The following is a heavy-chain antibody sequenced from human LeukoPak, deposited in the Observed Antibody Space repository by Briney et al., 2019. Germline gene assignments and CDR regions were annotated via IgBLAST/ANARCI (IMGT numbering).Heavy chain of an antibody. J-gene: IGHJ3*02. D-gene: IGHD3-9*01. V-gene: IGHV4-38-2*02. CDR3: ARDFGWLSLDDAFDI. CDR1: GYSISSGYY. CDR2: IYHSGST. Sequence: SETLSLTCAVSGYSISSGYYWGWIRQPPGKGLEWIGSIYHSGSTYYNPSLKSRVTISVDTSKNQFSLKLSSVTAADTAVYYCARDFGWLSLDDAFDIWGQGTMVTVSS.